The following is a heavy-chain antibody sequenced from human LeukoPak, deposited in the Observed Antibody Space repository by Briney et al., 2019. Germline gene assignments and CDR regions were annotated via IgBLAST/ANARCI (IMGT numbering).Heavy chain of an antibody. Sequence: SETLSLTCTVSGYSISSTYYWGWIRQPPGKGLEWIGYIYYSGSTNYNPSLKSRVTISVDTSKNQFSLKLSSVTAADTAVYYCARVPPLGNYYVYFDYWGQGTLVTVSS. D-gene: IGHD1-7*01. CDR1: GYSISSTYY. V-gene: IGHV4-61*01. J-gene: IGHJ4*02. CDR2: IYYSGST. CDR3: ARVPPLGNYYVYFDY.